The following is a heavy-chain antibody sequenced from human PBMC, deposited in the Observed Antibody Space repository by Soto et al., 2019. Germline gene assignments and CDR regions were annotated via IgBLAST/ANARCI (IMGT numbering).Heavy chain of an antibody. CDR2: ISGSGGST. Sequence: EVQLLESGGGLVQPGGSLRLSCAASGFTFSSYAMSWVRQAPGKGLEWVSAISGSGGSTYYADSVKGRFTISRDNSKNTLYLQMNSPRAEDTAVYYCAKIPDPYCGGDCYPHFDYWGQGTLVTVSS. D-gene: IGHD2-21*02. V-gene: IGHV3-23*01. CDR3: AKIPDPYCGGDCYPHFDY. J-gene: IGHJ4*02. CDR1: GFTFSSYA.